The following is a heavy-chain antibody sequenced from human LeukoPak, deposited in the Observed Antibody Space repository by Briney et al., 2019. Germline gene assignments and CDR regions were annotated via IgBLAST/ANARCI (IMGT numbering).Heavy chain of an antibody. CDR3: AKGRVPAAWYYYYYMDV. V-gene: IGHV1-69*05. Sequence: ASVKVSCKASGGTFSSYAISWVRQAPGQGLEWMGGIIPIFGTANYAQKFQGRVTITTDESTSTAYMELSSLRSEDTAVYYCAKGRVPAAWYYYYYMDVWGKGTTVTVSS. J-gene: IGHJ6*03. D-gene: IGHD2-2*01. CDR2: IIPIFGTA. CDR1: GGTFSSYA.